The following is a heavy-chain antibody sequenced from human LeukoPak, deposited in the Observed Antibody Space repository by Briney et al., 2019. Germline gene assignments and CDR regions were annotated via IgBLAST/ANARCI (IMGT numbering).Heavy chain of an antibody. CDR2: IYNSGIT. J-gene: IGHJ5*02. D-gene: IGHD2-2*01. CDR1: DGSFSGYY. V-gene: IGHV4-59*01. CDR3: ASLASARFDP. Sequence: SETLSLTCAVYDGSFSGYYWSWIRQPPGKGLEWIGYIYNSGITNYNPSLKSRVTISVDTSKNQFSLKLTSVTAADTAVYYCASLASARFDPWGQGTLVTVSS.